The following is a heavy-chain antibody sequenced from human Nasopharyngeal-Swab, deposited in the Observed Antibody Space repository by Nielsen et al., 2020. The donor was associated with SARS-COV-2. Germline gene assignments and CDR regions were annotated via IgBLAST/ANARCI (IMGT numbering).Heavy chain of an antibody. D-gene: IGHD5-18*01. CDR1: GGSISSYH. J-gene: IGHJ3*02. CDR3: AREGYGRSNAFDI. Sequence: SETLSLTCTVSGGSISSYHWSWIRQPPGKGLEWIGYIYYSGSTNYNPSLKSRVTISVDTSKNQFSLKLSSVTAADTAVYYCAREGYGRSNAFDIWGQGTMVTVSS. V-gene: IGHV4-59*01. CDR2: IYYSGST.